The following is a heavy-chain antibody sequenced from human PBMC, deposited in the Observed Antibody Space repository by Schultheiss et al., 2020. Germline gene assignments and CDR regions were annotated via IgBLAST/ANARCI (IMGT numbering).Heavy chain of an antibody. CDR1: GGTFSSYA. V-gene: IGHV1-18*01. J-gene: IGHJ6*02. CDR3: ARVGGDYGDYEGYGMDV. Sequence: ASVKVSCKASGGTFSSYAISWVRQAPGQGLEWMGWINPNSGGTNYAQKLQGRVTMTTDTSTSTAYMELRSLRSDDTAVYYCARVGGDYGDYEGYGMDVWGQGTTVT. CDR2: INPNSGGT. D-gene: IGHD4-17*01.